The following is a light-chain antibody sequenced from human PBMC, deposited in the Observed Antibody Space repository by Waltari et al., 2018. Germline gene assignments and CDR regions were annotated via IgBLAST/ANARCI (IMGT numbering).Light chain of an antibody. V-gene: IGKV3-20*01. Sequence: ASQSLSKRYLAWYQQKPGQAPRLLIYGASSRAAGIPDRFSGSGSGTDFTLTISRLEPEDFAMYYCQQYGSSVMYTFGQGTKLEIK. CDR3: QQYGSSVMYT. CDR2: GAS. CDR1: QSLSKRY. J-gene: IGKJ2*01.